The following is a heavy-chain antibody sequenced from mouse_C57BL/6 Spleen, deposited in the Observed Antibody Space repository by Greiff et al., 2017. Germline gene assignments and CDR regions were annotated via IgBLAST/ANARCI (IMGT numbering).Heavy chain of an antibody. Sequence: QVTLKVCGPGILQPSQTLSLTCSFSGFSLSTFGMGVGWIRQPSGKGLEWLAHIWWDDDKYYNPALKSRLTISKDTSKNQVFLKIANVDTADTATYYCARIEIYYDYDGYAMDYWGQGTSVTVSS. CDR3: ARIEIYYDYDGYAMDY. J-gene: IGHJ4*01. CDR1: GFSLSTFGMG. CDR2: IWWDDDK. V-gene: IGHV8-8*01. D-gene: IGHD2-4*01.